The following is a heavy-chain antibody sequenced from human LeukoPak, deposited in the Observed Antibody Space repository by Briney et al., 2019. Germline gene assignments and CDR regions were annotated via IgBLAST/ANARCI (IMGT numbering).Heavy chain of an antibody. D-gene: IGHD6-13*01. CDR3: AALMGDIAAAPLRY. J-gene: IGHJ4*02. CDR2: IIPIFGTA. V-gene: IGHV1-69*05. Sequence: ASVKVSCKASGGTFSSYAISWVRQAPGQGLEWMGGIIPIFGTANYAQKFQGRVTITTDESTNTAYMELSSLRSEDTAVYYCAALMGDIAAAPLRYWGQGTLVTVSS. CDR1: GGTFSSYA.